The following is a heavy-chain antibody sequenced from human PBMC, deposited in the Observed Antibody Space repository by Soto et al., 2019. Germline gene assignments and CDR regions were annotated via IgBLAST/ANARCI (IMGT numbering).Heavy chain of an antibody. V-gene: IGHV1-18*01. Sequence: ASVKVSCKASGYTLTSYGISWVRQAPGQGLEWMGWISANSGNTNYAQKLQGRVTMTTNTSISTAYMELSSLRSEDTAVYYCARGLSIAARRDYYYYMDVWGKGTTVTVSS. J-gene: IGHJ6*03. CDR3: ARGLSIAARRDYYYYMDV. D-gene: IGHD6-6*01. CDR1: GYTLTSYG. CDR2: ISANSGNT.